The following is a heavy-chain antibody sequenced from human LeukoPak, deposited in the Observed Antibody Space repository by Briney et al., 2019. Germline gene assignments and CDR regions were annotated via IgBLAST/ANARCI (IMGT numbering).Heavy chain of an antibody. CDR2: ISAYNGNT. V-gene: IGHV1-18*01. CDR1: GYTFTSYG. D-gene: IGHD3-3*01. Sequence: ASVNVSCKASGYTFTSYGISWVRQAPGQGLEWMGWISAYNGNTNYAQKLQGRVTMTTDTSTSTAYMELRSLRSDDTAVYYCAREDITIFGVGIYFDYWGQGTLVTVSS. CDR3: AREDITIFGVGIYFDY. J-gene: IGHJ4*02.